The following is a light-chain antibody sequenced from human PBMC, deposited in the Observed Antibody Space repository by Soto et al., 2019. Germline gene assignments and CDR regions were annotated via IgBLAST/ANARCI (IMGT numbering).Light chain of an antibody. CDR2: DVS. CDR1: QNINAW. J-gene: IGKJ1*01. CDR3: QQYHRYST. Sequence: DIPMTQAPSTLSASVGDRVTITCRASQNINAWLAWYQQKPGKAPKLLIYDVSTLHSGVPSRFSGSASGTEFTLTISNLESDDFATYDCQQYHRYSTFGQGTRVDIK. V-gene: IGKV1-5*01.